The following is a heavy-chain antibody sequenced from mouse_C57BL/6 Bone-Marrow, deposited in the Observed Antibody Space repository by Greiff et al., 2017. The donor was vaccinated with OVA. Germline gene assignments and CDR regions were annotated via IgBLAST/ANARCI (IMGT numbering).Heavy chain of an antibody. J-gene: IGHJ4*01. CDR1: GYSITSGYY. V-gene: IGHV3-6*01. CDR2: ISYDGSN. D-gene: IGHD4-1*01. CDR3: ARAGRDYAMDY. Sequence: EVKLMESGPGLVKPSQSLSLTCSVTGYSITSGYYWNWIRQFPGNKLEWMGYISYDGSNNYNPSLKNRISITRDTSKNQFFLKLNSVTTEDTATYYCARAGRDYAMDYWGQGTSVTVSS.